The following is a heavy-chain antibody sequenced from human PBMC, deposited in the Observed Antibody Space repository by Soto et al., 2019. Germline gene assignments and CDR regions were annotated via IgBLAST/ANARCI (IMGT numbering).Heavy chain of an antibody. CDR2: INHSGST. V-gene: IGHV4-34*01. D-gene: IGHD3-10*01. CDR3: ASITMVRGVIRQYYYYYGMDV. Sequence: PSGTLSLTWAVYGGSFSCCYWSWIRQAPGKGLEWIGEINHSGSTNYNPSLKSRVTISVDTSKNQFSLKLSSVTAADTAVYYCASITMVRGVIRQYYYYYGMDVWGQGTTVTVSS. CDR1: GGSFSCCY. J-gene: IGHJ6*02.